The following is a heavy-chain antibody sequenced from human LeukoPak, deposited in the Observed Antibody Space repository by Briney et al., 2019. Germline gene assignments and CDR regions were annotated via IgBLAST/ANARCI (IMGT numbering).Heavy chain of an antibody. CDR3: ARGFYYGSGRGKTDAFDI. Sequence: ASVKVSCKASGYTFTGYYMHWVRQAPGQGLEWMGWINPNSGGTNYAQNFQGWVTMTRDTSISTAYMELSRPRSDDTAVYYCARGFYYGSGRGKTDAFDIWGQGTMVTVSS. J-gene: IGHJ3*02. D-gene: IGHD3-10*01. CDR1: GYTFTGYY. CDR2: INPNSGGT. V-gene: IGHV1-2*04.